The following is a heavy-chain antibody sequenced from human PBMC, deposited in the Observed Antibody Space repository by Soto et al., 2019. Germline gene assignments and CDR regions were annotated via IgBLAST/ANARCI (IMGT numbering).Heavy chain of an antibody. V-gene: IGHV3-21*01. CDR1: GFTFSSYS. D-gene: IGHD2-2*01. CDR3: ARGPIVVVPAAQKAENWFDP. Sequence: GGSLRLSCAASGFTFSSYSMNWVRQAPGKGLEWVSSISSSSYIYYADSVKGRFTISRDNAKNSLYLQMNSLRAEDTAVYYCARGPIVVVPAAQKAENWFDPWGQGTLVTVSS. CDR2: ISSSSYI. J-gene: IGHJ5*02.